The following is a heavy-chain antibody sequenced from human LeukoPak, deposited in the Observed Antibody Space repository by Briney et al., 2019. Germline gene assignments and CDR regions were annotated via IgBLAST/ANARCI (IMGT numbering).Heavy chain of an antibody. D-gene: IGHD5-12*01. CDR3: ARGGYRGYDLPDY. J-gene: IGHJ4*02. V-gene: IGHV4-59*01. Sequence: KPSETLSLTCTVSGGSIGRYYWSWIRQPPGKGLEWIGYIYYSGSTNYNPSLKSRVTISVDTSKNQFSLNLSSVTAADTAVYYCARGGYRGYDLPDYWGQGTLVTVSS. CDR2: IYYSGST. CDR1: GGSIGRYY.